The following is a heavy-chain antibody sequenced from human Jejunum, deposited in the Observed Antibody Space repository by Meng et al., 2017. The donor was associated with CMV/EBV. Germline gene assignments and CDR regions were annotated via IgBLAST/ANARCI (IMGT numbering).Heavy chain of an antibody. CDR2: TRTKGYSYTT. V-gene: IGHV3-72*01. J-gene: IGHJ4*02. Sequence: ACGFIFSDHYMDGGREAPGKGLEWVGRTRTKGYSYTTEYAASVEGRFIISRDDSKNSMYLQMNSLKSEDTAVYYCVRRALTTYNFDYWGQGTLVTVSS. CDR3: VRRALTTYNFDY. D-gene: IGHD4-11*01. CDR1: GFIFSDHY.